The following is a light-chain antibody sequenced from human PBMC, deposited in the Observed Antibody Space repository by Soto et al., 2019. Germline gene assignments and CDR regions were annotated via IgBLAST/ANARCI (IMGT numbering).Light chain of an antibody. CDR1: QSVSSSY. CDR2: GAS. V-gene: IGKV3-20*01. Sequence: EIVLTQSPGTLSLSPGERATLSCWASQSVSSSYLAWYQQKPGQAPRLLIYGASSRATGIPDRFSGSGSGTDFVLTISRLQPEDFAVYYCQQYGRSLSFGGGTKVEIK. J-gene: IGKJ4*01. CDR3: QQYGRSLS.